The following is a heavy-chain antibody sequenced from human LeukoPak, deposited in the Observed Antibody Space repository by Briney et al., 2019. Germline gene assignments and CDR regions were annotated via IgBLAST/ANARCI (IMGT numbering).Heavy chain of an antibody. D-gene: IGHD4/OR15-4a*01. CDR2: IYHSGST. CDR3: ARGAKTYLNWFDP. V-gene: IGHV4-38-2*02. CDR1: GYSISSGYY. Sequence: SETLSLTCTVSGYSISSGYYWGWIRQPPGKGLEWIGSIYHSGSTYYNPSLKSRVTISVDTSKSQFSLKLSSVTAADTAVYYCARGAKTYLNWFDPWGQGTLVTVSS. J-gene: IGHJ5*02.